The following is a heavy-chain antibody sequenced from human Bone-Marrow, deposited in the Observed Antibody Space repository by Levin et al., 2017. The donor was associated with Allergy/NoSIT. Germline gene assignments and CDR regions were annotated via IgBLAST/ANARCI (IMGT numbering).Heavy chain of an antibody. CDR1: GFTFSNFD. CDR3: TMYYSSSFQYFQH. D-gene: IGHD6-13*01. J-gene: IGHJ1*01. V-gene: IGHV3-23*01. Sequence: GESLKISCAGSGFTFSNFDMSWVRQAPGGGLEWVSALCGGGGRACYTDSLKGRLTSSRDNSKNTMYLQMRNLRGVDTAVYYCTMYYSSSFQYFQHWGQGTLVIVSS. CDR2: LCGGGGRA.